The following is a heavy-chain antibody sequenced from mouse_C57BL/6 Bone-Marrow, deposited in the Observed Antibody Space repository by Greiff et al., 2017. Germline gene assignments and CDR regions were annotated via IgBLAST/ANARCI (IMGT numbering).Heavy chain of an antibody. CDR3: AKSTHLYYFDY. V-gene: IGHV1-76*01. D-gene: IGHD2-1*01. CDR1: GYSFTDYY. Sequence: QVQLQQSGAELVRPGASVKLSCKVSGYSFTDYYIYWVKQRPGQGLEWIERIFPGSGNTYYNEKFKGKATLTAEKSSSTAYMQLSSLTSEDSAVYFCAKSTHLYYFDYWGQGTTLTVSS. CDR2: IFPGSGNT. J-gene: IGHJ2*01.